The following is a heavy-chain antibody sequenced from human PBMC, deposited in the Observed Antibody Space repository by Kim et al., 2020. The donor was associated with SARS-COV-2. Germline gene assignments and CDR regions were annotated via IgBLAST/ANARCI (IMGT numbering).Heavy chain of an antibody. CDR2: IYYSVST. Sequence: SETLSLTCTVSGGSISSYYWSWIRQPPGKGLEWIGYIYYSVSTNYNPSLKSRVTISVDTSKNQFSLKLSSVTAADTAVYYCARGFALWGRGTLVTVSS. V-gene: IGHV4-59*01. CDR3: ARGFAL. J-gene: IGHJ2*01. CDR1: GGSISSYY.